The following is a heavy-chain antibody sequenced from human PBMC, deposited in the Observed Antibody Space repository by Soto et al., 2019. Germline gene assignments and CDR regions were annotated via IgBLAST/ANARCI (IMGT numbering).Heavy chain of an antibody. D-gene: IGHD2-21*01. J-gene: IGHJ6*02. CDR2: INTDGSDT. Sequence: EVQLVESGGGLVQPGGSLRLSCAASGFTFSSFWMHWGRQAPGKGLVWVSRINTDGSDTAYADSVKGRFTISRDNAKSTLYLQVTSLRAEDTAVYYCARDALIGNTDYGLDVWGQGTTVTVSS. V-gene: IGHV3-74*01. CDR1: GFTFSSFW. CDR3: ARDALIGNTDYGLDV.